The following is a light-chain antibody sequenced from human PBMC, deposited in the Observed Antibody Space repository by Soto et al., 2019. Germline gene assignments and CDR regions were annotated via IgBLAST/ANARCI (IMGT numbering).Light chain of an antibody. Sequence: QSALTQPPSASGSPGQSVTISCSGTSNDVGRYNYVSWYQQHPGKVPKLLIYEVSNRPSGVSNRLSGSKSGNTASLTISGLQAEDEADYFCSSYTRNSTVAFGGGTKLTVL. CDR3: SSYTRNSTVA. J-gene: IGLJ2*01. CDR2: EVS. V-gene: IGLV2-14*01. CDR1: SNDVGRYNY.